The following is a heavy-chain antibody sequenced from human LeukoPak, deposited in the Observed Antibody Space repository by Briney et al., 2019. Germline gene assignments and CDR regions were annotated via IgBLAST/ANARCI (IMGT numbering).Heavy chain of an antibody. CDR2: MYYDGST. V-gene: IGHV4-39*01. CDR3: ARRSDSGSDDGEDYFDF. Sequence: SETLSLACSVSAGSIFSTTFYWGWIRQPPGKGLEWIGSMYYDGSTYYNPSLKSRVSISVDTSNNQFSLKLTSVTAADTAVYFCARRSDSGSDDGEDYFDFWGQGTLVTVSS. CDR1: AGSIFSTTFY. J-gene: IGHJ4*02. D-gene: IGHD1-26*01.